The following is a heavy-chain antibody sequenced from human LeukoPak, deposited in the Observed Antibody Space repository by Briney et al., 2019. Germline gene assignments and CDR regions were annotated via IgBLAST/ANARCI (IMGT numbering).Heavy chain of an antibody. V-gene: IGHV4-30-2*01. D-gene: IGHD2-15*01. CDR2: IYHSGST. CDR1: GGSISSGGYS. J-gene: IGHJ6*02. CDR3: ARGRRCPLGYCSGGSWNYYYGMDV. Sequence: PSETLSLTCAVSGGSISSGGYSWSWIRQPPGKGLEWIGYIYHSGSTYYNPSLKSRVTISVDRSKNQFSLKLSSVTAADTAVYYCARGRRCPLGYCSGGSWNYYYGMDVWGQGTTVTVSS.